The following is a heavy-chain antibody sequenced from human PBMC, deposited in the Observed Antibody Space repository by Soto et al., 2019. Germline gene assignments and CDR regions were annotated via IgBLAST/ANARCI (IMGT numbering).Heavy chain of an antibody. J-gene: IGHJ2*01. CDR2: IYYSGSA. CDR3: ARGGSSWSGAWYFDL. Sequence: QVQLQESGPGLVKPSETLSLTCTVSGGSISHYYWSWIRQPPGKGLEWIGYIYYSGSANYNPSLTSRVLIXXDXSXXQFSRKLSSVTAADTAVYFCARGGSSWSGAWYFDLWGRGTLVTVSS. CDR1: GGSISHYY. V-gene: IGHV4-59*01. D-gene: IGHD6-13*01.